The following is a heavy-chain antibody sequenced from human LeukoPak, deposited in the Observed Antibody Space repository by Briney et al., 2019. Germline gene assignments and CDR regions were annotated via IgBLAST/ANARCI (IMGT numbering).Heavy chain of an antibody. CDR3: AKDTSIAVAARLDY. CDR1: GFTLSSYW. J-gene: IGHJ4*02. CDR2: ISWNSGSI. D-gene: IGHD6-19*01. Sequence: GGSLRPSCAASGFTLSSYWMSWVRQAPGKGLEWVSGISWNSGSIGYADSVKGRFTISRDNAKNSLYLQMNSLRAEDTALYYCAKDTSIAVAARLDYWGQGTLVTVSS. V-gene: IGHV3-9*01.